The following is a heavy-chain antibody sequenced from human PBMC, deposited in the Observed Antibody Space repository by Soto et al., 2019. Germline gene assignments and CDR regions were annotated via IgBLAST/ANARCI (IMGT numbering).Heavy chain of an antibody. CDR1: GGSISSSNW. J-gene: IGHJ4*02. CDR3: ARLRWGGGDCYPFDY. Sequence: QVQLQESGPGLVKPSGTLSLTCAVSGGSISSSNWWSWVRQPPGKGLEWIGEIYHSGSTNYNPSLKSRVTISADKSKNQFFLKLSSVTAADTAVYYCARLRWGGGDCYPFDYWGQGTLVTVSS. CDR2: IYHSGST. D-gene: IGHD2-21*02. V-gene: IGHV4-4*02.